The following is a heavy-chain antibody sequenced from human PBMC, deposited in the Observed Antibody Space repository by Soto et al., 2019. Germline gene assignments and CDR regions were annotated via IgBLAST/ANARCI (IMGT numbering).Heavy chain of an antibody. CDR3: ARRESGSYYFDY. CDR2: IYYSGST. CDR1: GGSISSSSYY. D-gene: IGHD1-26*01. Sequence: SETLSLTCTVSGGSISSSSYYWGWIRQPPGKGLEWIGSIYYSGSTYYNPSLKSRVTISVDTSKNQFSLKLSSVTAADTAVYYCARRESGSYYFDYWGQGTLVTVSS. J-gene: IGHJ4*02. V-gene: IGHV4-39*01.